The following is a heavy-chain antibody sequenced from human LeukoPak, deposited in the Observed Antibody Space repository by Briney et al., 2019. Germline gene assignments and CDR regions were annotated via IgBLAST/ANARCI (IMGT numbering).Heavy chain of an antibody. CDR1: GGSISSYY. J-gene: IGHJ3*02. CDR2: IYYSGST. V-gene: IGHV4-59*08. D-gene: IGHD3-10*01. CDR3: ARRRGRYGSGSYYAFDI. Sequence: LETLSLTCTVSGGSISSYYWSWIRQPPGKGLEWIGYIYYSGSTNYNPSLKSRVTISVDTSKNQFSLKLSSVTAADTAVYYCARRRGRYGSGSYYAFDIWGQGTMVTVSS.